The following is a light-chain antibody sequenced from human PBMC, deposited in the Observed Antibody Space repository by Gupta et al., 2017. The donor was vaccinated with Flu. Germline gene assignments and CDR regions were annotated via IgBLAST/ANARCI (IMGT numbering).Light chain of an antibody. V-gene: IGLV1-44*01. CDR1: SSNIGRNS. Sequence: SVLTQPPSLSGTPGQRVSISCSGSSSNIGRNSVNWYQQLPGTAPKLLIFSNNRRPSGVPDRFSGSKSGTSASLAISGLQSEDEADYYCAAWDDSLNGLVFGGGTKLTVL. J-gene: IGLJ3*02. CDR3: AAWDDSLNGLV. CDR2: SNN.